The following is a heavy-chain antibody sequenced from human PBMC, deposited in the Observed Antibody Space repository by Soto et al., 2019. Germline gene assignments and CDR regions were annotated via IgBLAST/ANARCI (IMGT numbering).Heavy chain of an antibody. J-gene: IGHJ4*02. Sequence: GGSLRLSCAASGFTFSNYAMSWVRQAPGKGLEWVSSITGSGDYTYYADSVKGRFTISRDNSKNTLYLQMNSLRDEDTAVYYCAKARYYDSTGYLYYFDYWGQGTLVTVSS. CDR3: AKARYYDSTGYLYYFDY. D-gene: IGHD3-22*01. CDR2: ITGSGDYT. V-gene: IGHV3-23*01. CDR1: GFTFSNYA.